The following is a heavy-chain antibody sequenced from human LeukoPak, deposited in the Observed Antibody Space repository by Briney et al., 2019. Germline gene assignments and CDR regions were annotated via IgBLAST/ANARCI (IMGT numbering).Heavy chain of an antibody. Sequence: PSETLSLTCTVSGGSFSSYYWSWIRQPAGKGLEWIGRIYTSGSTNYNPSLKSRVTMSVDTSKNQFSLKLSSVTAADTAVYYCARDLHYGDYGAFDIWGQGTMVTVSS. CDR3: ARDLHYGDYGAFDI. CDR2: IYTSGST. D-gene: IGHD4-17*01. CDR1: GGSFSSYY. J-gene: IGHJ3*02. V-gene: IGHV4-4*07.